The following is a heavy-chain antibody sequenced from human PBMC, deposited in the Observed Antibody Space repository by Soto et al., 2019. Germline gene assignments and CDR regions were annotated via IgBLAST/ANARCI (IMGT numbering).Heavy chain of an antibody. CDR3: AKAGYCTGVSCYFYYFDS. CDR2: ISGSGATP. V-gene: IGHV3-23*01. CDR1: GFTFNNYA. J-gene: IGHJ4*02. Sequence: EVQLLESEGGLLQPGGSLRLSCSASGFTFNNYAMAWVRQAPGEGLEWVSGISGSGATPYYADSVKGRFTISRDNSKNTLFLQMNSLSAEDTAVYFCAKAGYCTGVSCYFYYFDSWGQGTLVTVSS. D-gene: IGHD2-15*01.